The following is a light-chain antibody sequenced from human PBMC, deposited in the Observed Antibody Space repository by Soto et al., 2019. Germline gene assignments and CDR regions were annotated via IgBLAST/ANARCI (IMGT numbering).Light chain of an antibody. V-gene: IGLV6-57*02. CDR1: SGSIASNY. J-gene: IGLJ2*01. CDR2: EDN. Sequence: LTQPHSVSESQGRTVIISCTGSSGSIASNYVQWYQQRPGSAPTTVIYEDNQRPSGVPDRFSGSIDSSSNSASLTISGLKNEDEADYYCQSFDGSTVVFGGGTKFTVL. CDR3: QSFDGSTVV.